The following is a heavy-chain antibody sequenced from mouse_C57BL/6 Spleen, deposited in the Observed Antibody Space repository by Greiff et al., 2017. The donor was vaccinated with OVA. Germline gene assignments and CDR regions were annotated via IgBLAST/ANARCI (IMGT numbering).Heavy chain of an antibody. Sequence: EVQLQQSGPELVKPGASVKISCKASGYTFTDYYMNWVKQSHGKSLEWIGDINPNNGGTSYNQKFKGKATLTVDKSSSTAYMELRRLTSEDSSFYSCARLDLRGAMDYWGQGTSVTVSS. V-gene: IGHV1-26*01. J-gene: IGHJ4*01. CDR2: INPNNGGT. CDR3: ARLDLRGAMDY. CDR1: GYTFTDYY. D-gene: IGHD1-1*01.